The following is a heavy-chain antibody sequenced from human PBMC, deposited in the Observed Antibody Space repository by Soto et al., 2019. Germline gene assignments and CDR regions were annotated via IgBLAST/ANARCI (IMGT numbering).Heavy chain of an antibody. D-gene: IGHD3-3*01. V-gene: IGHV1-3*01. Sequence: ASVKVSCKASGYTFTSYAMHWVRQAPGQRLEWMGWINAGNGNTKYSQKFQGRVTITRDTSASTAYMELSSLRSEDTAVYYCARSKFLEWSFDYWGQGTLVTSPQ. CDR2: INAGNGNT. J-gene: IGHJ4*02. CDR1: GYTFTSYA. CDR3: ARSKFLEWSFDY.